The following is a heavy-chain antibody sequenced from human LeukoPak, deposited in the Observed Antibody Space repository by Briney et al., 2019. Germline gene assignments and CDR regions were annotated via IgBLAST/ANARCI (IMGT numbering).Heavy chain of an antibody. CDR2: INSDGSST. CDR3: ASDMGATCRRCFDN. Sequence: GGSLRLSCAASGFTFSSYWMHWVRQAPGKGLVWVSRINSDGSSTSYADSVKGRFTVSRDNSKNTLYLQMSSLRVEDTAVYYCASDMGATCRRCFDNWGQGTRVSVSS. J-gene: IGHJ4*02. V-gene: IGHV3-74*01. CDR1: GFTFSSYW. D-gene: IGHD1-26*01.